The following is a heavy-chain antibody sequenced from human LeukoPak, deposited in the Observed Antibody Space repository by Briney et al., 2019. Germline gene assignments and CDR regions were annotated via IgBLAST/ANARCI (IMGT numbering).Heavy chain of an antibody. CDR2: IKQDGSEK. CDR1: GFTFRSYW. V-gene: IGHV3-7*01. CDR3: ARGFDSRFFDY. D-gene: IGHD3-22*01. J-gene: IGHJ4*02. Sequence: ETGGSLRLSCADSGFTFRSYWMSWVRQAPGKGLEWVANIKQDGSEKYYVDSVKGRFAISRDNAKNSLYLQMNSLRAEDTAVYYCARGFDSRFFDYWGQGTLVTVSS.